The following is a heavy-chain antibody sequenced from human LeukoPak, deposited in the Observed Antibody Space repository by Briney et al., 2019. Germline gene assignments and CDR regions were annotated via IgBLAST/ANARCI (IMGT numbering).Heavy chain of an antibody. CDR1: GFTFSDYY. CDR3: AKIEAYCGGDCYSYFDY. V-gene: IGHV3-11*03. CDR2: ISSSSSYT. Sequence: GGSLRLSCAASGFTFSDYYMSWIRQAPGKGLEWVSYISSSSSYTNYADSVKGRFTISRDNAKNTLYLQMNSLRAEDTAVYYCAKIEAYCGGDCYSYFDYWGQGTLVTVSS. D-gene: IGHD2-21*02. J-gene: IGHJ4*02.